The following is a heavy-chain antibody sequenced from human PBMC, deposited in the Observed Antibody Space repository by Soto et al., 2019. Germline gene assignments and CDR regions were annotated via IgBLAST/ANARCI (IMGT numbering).Heavy chain of an antibody. CDR2: VYYRGST. V-gene: IGHV4-59*01. D-gene: IGHD3-10*01. Sequence: WTWIRQPPGKGLEWIGYVYYRGSTNYNPSLKSRVTILVDTSKNQFSLRLSSVTAADTAVYHCARIYYYGAGRWFFDLWGRGTLVTVSS. CDR3: ARIYYYGAGRWFFDL. J-gene: IGHJ2*01.